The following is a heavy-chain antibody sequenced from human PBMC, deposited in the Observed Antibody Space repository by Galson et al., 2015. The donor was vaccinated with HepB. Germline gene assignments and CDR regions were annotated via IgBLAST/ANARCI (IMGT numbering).Heavy chain of an antibody. D-gene: IGHD1-1*01. J-gene: IGHJ2*01. Sequence: ETLSLTCAVSGYSISSDSCWGWIRQPPGKGLEYIGSFCHSGNTYYKPSLESRVTISVDTSENQFSLRLTSVTAADTAVYFCARMNWSHWYFDFWGRGTLVTVSS. CDR1: GYSISSDSC. CDR2: FCHSGNT. V-gene: IGHV4-38-2*01. CDR3: ARMNWSHWYFDF.